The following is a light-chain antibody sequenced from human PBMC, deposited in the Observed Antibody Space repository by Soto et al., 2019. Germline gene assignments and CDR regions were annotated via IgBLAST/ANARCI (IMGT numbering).Light chain of an antibody. J-gene: IGLJ1*01. CDR3: CSYAGSATYV. V-gene: IGLV2-11*01. Sequence: QSVLTQPRSVSGSPGQSVTISCTGTSSDVGGYNYVSWYQQHPGKAPKLMIYDVSKRPSGVPDRFSGSKSGNTASLTISGLQAEDEADYYCCSYAGSATYVVGTGTKLTV. CDR2: DVS. CDR1: SSDVGGYNY.